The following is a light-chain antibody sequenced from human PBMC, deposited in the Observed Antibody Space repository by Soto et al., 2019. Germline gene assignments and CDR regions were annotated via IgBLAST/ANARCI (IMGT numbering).Light chain of an antibody. Sequence: EFVLTQSPVTLCLSPGERATLSCRASQTVRNNYLAWYQQKPGQAPRLLIYDASSRATGIPGRFSGGGSGTDFTLTISRLEPEDFAVYYCQQFSSYPLTFGGGTKVDIK. CDR1: QTVRNNY. V-gene: IGKV3-20*01. CDR3: QQFSSYPLT. CDR2: DAS. J-gene: IGKJ4*01.